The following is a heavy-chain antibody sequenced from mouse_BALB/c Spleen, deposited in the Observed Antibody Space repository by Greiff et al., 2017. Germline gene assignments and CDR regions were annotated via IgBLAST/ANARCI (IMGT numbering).Heavy chain of an antibody. CDR2: INSNGGST. Sequence: EVKLVESGGGLVKLGGSLTLSCAASGFTFSSYYMSWVRQTPEKRLELVAAINSNGGSTYYPDTVKGRFTISRDNAKNTLYLQMSSLKSEDTALYYCARQGGSYYGSRYAMDYWGQGTSVTVSA. J-gene: IGHJ4*01. D-gene: IGHD1-1*01. V-gene: IGHV5-6-2*01. CDR1: GFTFSSYY. CDR3: ARQGGSYYGSRYAMDY.